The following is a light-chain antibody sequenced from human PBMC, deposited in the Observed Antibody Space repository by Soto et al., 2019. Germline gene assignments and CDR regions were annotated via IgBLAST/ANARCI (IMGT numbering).Light chain of an antibody. Sequence: EIVLTQSPGTLSLSPGERATLSCRASQSVSNYLAWYQQKPGQAPRLLIYGASRRATVIPARFSGSGSGTDFTLTISSLEPEDFAVYYCQQYGGSPQTFGQGTNVESK. CDR3: QQYGGSPQT. CDR2: GAS. V-gene: IGKV3-20*01. CDR1: QSVSNY. J-gene: IGKJ1*01.